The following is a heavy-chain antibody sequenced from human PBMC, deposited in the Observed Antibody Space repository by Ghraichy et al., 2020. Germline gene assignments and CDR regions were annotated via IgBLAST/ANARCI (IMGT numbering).Heavy chain of an antibody. CDR1: GFTFSSYW. J-gene: IGHJ4*02. Sequence: GGSLRLSCAASGFTFSSYWMSWVRQAPGKGLEWVANRKPDGGDKYYVDSVKGRFTISRDNANNLVYLQMNNLRAEDTAVYYCARDGIDYWGQGTLVTVSS. CDR2: RKPDGGDK. V-gene: IGHV3-7*03. CDR3: ARDGIDY.